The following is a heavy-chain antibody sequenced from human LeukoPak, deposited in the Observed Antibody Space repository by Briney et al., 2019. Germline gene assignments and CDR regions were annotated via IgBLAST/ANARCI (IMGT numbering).Heavy chain of an antibody. CDR3: ARVGLRSSGSYSHAAPDY. Sequence: ASVKVSCKASGYTFTGYYMHWVRQAPGQGLEWMGWINPNSGGTNYAQKFQGRVTMTRDTSISTAYMELSRLRSDDTAVYYCARVGLRSSGSYSHAAPDYWGQGTLVTVSS. J-gene: IGHJ4*02. CDR1: GYTFTGYY. V-gene: IGHV1-2*02. D-gene: IGHD3-10*01. CDR2: INPNSGGT.